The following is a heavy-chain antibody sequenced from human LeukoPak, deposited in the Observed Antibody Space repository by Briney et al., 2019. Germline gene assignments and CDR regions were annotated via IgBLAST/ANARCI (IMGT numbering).Heavy chain of an antibody. CDR2: IYHSGST. J-gene: IGHJ5*02. CDR1: GGSISSSNW. Sequence: PSETLSLTCAVSGGSISSSNWWSWVRQPPGKGLEWIGEIYHSGSTNYNPSLKSRVTISVDKSKNQFSLKLSSVTAADTAVYYCAGDQRLSQWDWFDPWGQGTRVTVSS. CDR3: AGDQRLSQWDWFDP. V-gene: IGHV4-4*02. D-gene: IGHD6-19*01.